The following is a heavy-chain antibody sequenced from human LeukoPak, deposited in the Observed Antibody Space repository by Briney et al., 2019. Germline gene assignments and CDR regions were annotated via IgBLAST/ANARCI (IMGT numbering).Heavy chain of an antibody. Sequence: GGSLRLSCAASGFTFSNAWMSWVRQAPGKGLEWLGRIKSKTDGGTTDYAAPVKGRFTISRDDSKNTLYLQVNSLKTEDTAVYYCTTGLLYCSGGSCYPMDGYSYGYYFDYWGQGTLVTVSS. J-gene: IGHJ4*02. D-gene: IGHD2-15*01. CDR3: TTGLLYCSGGSCYPMDGYSYGYYFDY. V-gene: IGHV3-15*01. CDR1: GFTFSNAW. CDR2: IKSKTDGGTT.